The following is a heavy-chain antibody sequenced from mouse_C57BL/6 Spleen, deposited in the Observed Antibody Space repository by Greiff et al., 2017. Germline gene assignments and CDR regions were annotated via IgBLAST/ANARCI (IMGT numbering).Heavy chain of an antibody. Sequence: EVMLVESEGGLVQPGSSMKLSCTASGFTFSDYYMAWVRQVPEKGLEWVANINYDGSSTYYLDSLKSRFIISRDNAKNILYLQMSSLKSEDTATYYCAREYYGSRRYFDYWGQGTTLTVSS. CDR3: AREYYGSRRYFDY. V-gene: IGHV5-16*01. CDR2: INYDGSST. D-gene: IGHD1-1*01. J-gene: IGHJ2*01. CDR1: GFTFSDYY.